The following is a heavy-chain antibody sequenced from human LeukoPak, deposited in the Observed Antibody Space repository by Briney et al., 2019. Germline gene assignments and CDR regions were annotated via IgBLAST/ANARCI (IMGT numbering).Heavy chain of an antibody. CDR3: AKVPPSYCSSTSCHQAPFDY. CDR1: GFTFSSYS. V-gene: IGHV3-23*01. Sequence: GGSLRLSCAASGFTFSSYSMNWVRQAPGKGLEWVSAISGGGGSTYYADSVKGRFTISRDNSKNTLYLQMNSLRAEDTAVYYCAKVPPSYCSSTSCHQAPFDYWGQGTLVTVSS. CDR2: ISGGGGST. J-gene: IGHJ4*02. D-gene: IGHD2-2*01.